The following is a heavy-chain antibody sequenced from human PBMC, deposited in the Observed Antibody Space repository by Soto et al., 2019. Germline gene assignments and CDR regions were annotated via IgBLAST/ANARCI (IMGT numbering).Heavy chain of an antibody. CDR2: IYYSGST. CDR1: GGSISSSSYY. CDR3: ARQTHSMTTVTFGY. Sequence: PSETLSLTCTVSGGSISSSSYYWGWIRQPPGKGLEWIGSIYYSGSTYYNPSLKSRVTISVDTSKNQFSLKLSSVTAADTAVYYCARQTHSMTTVTFGYWGQGTLVTVSS. V-gene: IGHV4-39*01. D-gene: IGHD4-17*01. J-gene: IGHJ4*02.